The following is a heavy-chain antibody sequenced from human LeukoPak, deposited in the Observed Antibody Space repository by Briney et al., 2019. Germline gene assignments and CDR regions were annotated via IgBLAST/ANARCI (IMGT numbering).Heavy chain of an antibody. J-gene: IGHJ4*02. CDR2: ISSSGRTT. Sequence: GGSLRLSCSASGFIFSSYSMNWVRQAPGKGLEWVSYISSSGRTTYYADSVTGRFTISRDNARNSLYLQMNSLRDEDTAVYYCARGSGEYYWGQGTLVTVSS. D-gene: IGHD3-10*01. CDR3: ARGSGEYY. CDR1: GFIFSSYS. V-gene: IGHV3-48*02.